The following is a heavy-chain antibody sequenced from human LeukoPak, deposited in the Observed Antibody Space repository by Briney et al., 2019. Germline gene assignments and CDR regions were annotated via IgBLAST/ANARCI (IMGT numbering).Heavy chain of an antibody. V-gene: IGHV3-7*01. CDR2: IKQDGSDK. Sequence: QPGGSPRLSCAASGFIFRSYWLSWVRQAPGRGLEWVANIKQDGSDKYYVDSVKGRFTISRDNAKNSLFLQMDSLRAKDTAVYYCATHDVLTGYPYFDFWGQGTLVTVSS. D-gene: IGHD3-9*01. J-gene: IGHJ4*02. CDR3: ATHDVLTGYPYFDF. CDR1: GFIFRSYW.